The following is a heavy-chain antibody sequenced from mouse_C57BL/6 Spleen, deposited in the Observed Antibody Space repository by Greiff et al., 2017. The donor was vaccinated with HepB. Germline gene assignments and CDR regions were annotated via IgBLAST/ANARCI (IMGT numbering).Heavy chain of an antibody. Sequence: QVQLKQSGAELMKPGASVKLSCKATGYTFTGYWIELVKQRPGHGLEWIGEILPGSGSTNYNEKFKGKATFTADTSSNTAYMQLSSLTTEDSAIYYCARDPYYYGSSYGFAYWGQGTLVTVSA. V-gene: IGHV1-9*01. CDR1: GYTFTGYW. D-gene: IGHD1-1*01. J-gene: IGHJ3*01. CDR2: ILPGSGST. CDR3: ARDPYYYGSSYGFAY.